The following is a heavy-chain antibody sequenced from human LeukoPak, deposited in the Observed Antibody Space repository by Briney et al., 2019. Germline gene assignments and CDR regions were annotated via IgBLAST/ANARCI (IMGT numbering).Heavy chain of an antibody. CDR1: GGTFSSYA. Sequence: ASVKVSCKASGGTFSSYAISWVRQAPGQGLEWMGRIIPIFGIANYAQKFQGRVTITADKSTSTAYVELSSLRSEDTAVYYCARDRYYDSSGYRAQYYYGMDVWGQGTTVTVSS. J-gene: IGHJ6*02. D-gene: IGHD3-22*01. CDR2: IIPIFGIA. V-gene: IGHV1-69*04. CDR3: ARDRYYDSSGYRAQYYYGMDV.